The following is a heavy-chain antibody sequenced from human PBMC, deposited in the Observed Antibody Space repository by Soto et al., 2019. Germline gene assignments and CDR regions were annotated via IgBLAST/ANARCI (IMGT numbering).Heavy chain of an antibody. V-gene: IGHV4-59*01. Sequence: LSETLSLTCTVSGGSISNYYWSWIGQPPGKGLEWIGYINYSGSTNYNPSLKSRVTISVDTSKNQFSLKLTSVTAADTAVYYCASSPVYCTGGSCYWFDPWGQGTLVTVS. D-gene: IGHD2-15*01. CDR2: INYSGST. J-gene: IGHJ5*02. CDR3: ASSPVYCTGGSCYWFDP. CDR1: GGSISNYY.